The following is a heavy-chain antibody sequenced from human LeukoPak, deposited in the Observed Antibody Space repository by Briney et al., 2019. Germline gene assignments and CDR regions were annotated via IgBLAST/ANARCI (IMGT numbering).Heavy chain of an antibody. V-gene: IGHV4-34*01. D-gene: IGHD6-6*01. CDR3: ARGFGQLGTRYYYYMDV. CDR1: GGSFSSYY. CDR2: INHSGGT. Sequence: SETLSLTCALYGGSFSSYYWNWIRQPPGKGLEWIAEINHSGGTNYNPSLKSRVTISVDTSKNQFSLRLSSVTAADTAVYYCARGFGQLGTRYYYYMDVWGKGTTVTVSS. J-gene: IGHJ6*03.